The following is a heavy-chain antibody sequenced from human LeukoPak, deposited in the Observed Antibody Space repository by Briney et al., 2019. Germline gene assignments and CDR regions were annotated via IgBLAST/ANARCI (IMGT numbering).Heavy chain of an antibody. V-gene: IGHV3-48*01. CDR1: GFTISSYS. CDR2: ISSSSSTI. D-gene: IGHD4-17*01. CDR3: ARGGEDYDGGPDY. J-gene: IGHJ4*02. Sequence: QSGGSLRLSCAASGFTISSYSMNWVRQAPGKGLEWVSYISSSSSTIHYADSVKGRFTISRDNAKNSLYLQMNSLRAEDTAVYYCARGGEDYDGGPDYWGQGTLVTVSS.